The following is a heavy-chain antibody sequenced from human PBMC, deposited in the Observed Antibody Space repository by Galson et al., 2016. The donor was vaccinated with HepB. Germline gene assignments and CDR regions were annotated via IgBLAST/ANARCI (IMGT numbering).Heavy chain of an antibody. D-gene: IGHD5-24*01. V-gene: IGHV5-51*01. Sequence: QSGAEVKEPGESLKISCKVSGYKFDSYWIGWVRQTPGRGLEWMGTIYPGASDTRYSPSFHGQVTMSADNSINTAYLQWSSLKASDTAMYYCARVRDGYKLIFDYWGQGILVTVSS. CDR2: IYPGASDT. J-gene: IGHJ4*02. CDR1: GYKFDSYW. CDR3: ARVRDGYKLIFDY.